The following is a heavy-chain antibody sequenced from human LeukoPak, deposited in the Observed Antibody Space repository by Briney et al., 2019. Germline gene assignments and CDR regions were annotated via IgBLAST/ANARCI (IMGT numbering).Heavy chain of an antibody. Sequence: GRSLRLSCAASGFTFSSYGMHWVRQAPGKGLEWVAVIWYDGSNKYYADSVKGRFTISRDNSKNTLYLQMNSLRAEDTAVYYCARDGNWFDPWGQGTLVTVSS. J-gene: IGHJ5*02. CDR2: IWYDGSNK. V-gene: IGHV3-33*01. CDR3: ARDGNWFDP. CDR1: GFTFSSYG.